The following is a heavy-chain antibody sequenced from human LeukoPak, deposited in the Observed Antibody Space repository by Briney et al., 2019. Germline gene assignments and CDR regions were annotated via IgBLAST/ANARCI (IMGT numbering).Heavy chain of an antibody. J-gene: IGHJ4*02. V-gene: IGHV3-23*01. CDR1: GFTFSSYT. Sequence: GGSLRLSCTASGFTFSSYTMSWVRQAPGEGLEWLSAINGRGITHYAGSVKGRFTISRDNSENTLYLQMNSLTVDDTAVYFCAKERQTGDYFTSDYWGQGTLVTVSS. D-gene: IGHD4-17*01. CDR2: INGRGIT. CDR3: AKERQTGDYFTSDY.